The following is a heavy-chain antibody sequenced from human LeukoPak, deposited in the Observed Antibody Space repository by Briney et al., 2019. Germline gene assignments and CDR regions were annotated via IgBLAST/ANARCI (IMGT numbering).Heavy chain of an antibody. CDR1: GDSIRNYH. V-gene: IGHV4-59*01. J-gene: IGHJ4*02. CDR2: VHYSGKT. Sequence: SETLSLTCTVSGDSIRNYHWSWIRQPPGKGLEWTAYVHYSGKTSYNPSLKSRVTISVDTSKNQFSLNLRSVTAADTAVYFCARGDGFNPDWGQGTLVTVSS. CDR3: ARGDGFNPD. D-gene: IGHD5-24*01.